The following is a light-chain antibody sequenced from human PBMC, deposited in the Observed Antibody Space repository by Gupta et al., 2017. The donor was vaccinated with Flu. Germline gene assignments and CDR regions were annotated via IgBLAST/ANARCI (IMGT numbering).Light chain of an antibody. CDR2: GAS. J-gene: IGKJ2*01. CDR3: QHYGTSPT. Sequence: EIVLTQSPGTLSLSPGERATLSCRASQSVASYLVWYQQKAGQAPRLLIYGASSRATGIPDRFSGSGSGTDFSLTISRLEPEDFAVYYCQHYGTSPTFGQGTXLEIK. CDR1: QSVASY. V-gene: IGKV3-20*01.